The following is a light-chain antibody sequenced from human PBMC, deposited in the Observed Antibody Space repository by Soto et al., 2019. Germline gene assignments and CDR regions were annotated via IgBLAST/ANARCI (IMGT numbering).Light chain of an antibody. CDR3: QQYSSDLNT. V-gene: IGKV1-5*03. J-gene: IGKJ2*01. CDR1: QDVSQW. Sequence: DIHMTQSPSTLSASVGDRITITCRASQDVSQWLAWYQHKPGKAPKLLIYKASTLESGVSSRFSGRGSGTEFTLTIRHLQPDDFATYYCQQYSSDLNTFGQGTKLEIK. CDR2: KAS.